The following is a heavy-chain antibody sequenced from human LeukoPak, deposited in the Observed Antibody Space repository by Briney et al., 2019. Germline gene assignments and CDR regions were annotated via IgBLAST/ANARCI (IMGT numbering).Heavy chain of an antibody. J-gene: IGHJ4*02. CDR1: GFAFSSYA. CDR2: ISGSGGST. V-gene: IGHV3-23*01. Sequence: PGGSLRLSCAASGFAFSSYAMSWVRQAPGKGLEWVSSISGSGGSTHYADSMKGRFTISRDNSKITLYLQMNSLRVEDTAVYYCAKDSDSVTTCLDSWGQGTLVAVPS. CDR3: AKDSDSVTTCLDS. D-gene: IGHD4-17*01.